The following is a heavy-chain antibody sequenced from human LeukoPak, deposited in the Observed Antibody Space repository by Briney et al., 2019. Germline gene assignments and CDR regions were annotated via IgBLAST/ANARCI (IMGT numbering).Heavy chain of an antibody. J-gene: IGHJ4*02. Sequence: GGPLRLSCAASGFTFSSYSMNWVRQAPGKGLEWVSYISSSSSTIYYADSVKGRFTISRDNAKNSLYLQMNSLRAEDTAVYYCARVGPYYYGSAARRPSDYWGQGTLVTVSS. V-gene: IGHV3-48*04. CDR1: GFTFSSYS. D-gene: IGHD3-10*01. CDR3: ARVGPYYYGSAARRPSDY. CDR2: ISSSSSTI.